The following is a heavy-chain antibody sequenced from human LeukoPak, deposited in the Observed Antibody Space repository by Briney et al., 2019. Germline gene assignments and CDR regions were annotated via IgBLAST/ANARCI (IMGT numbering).Heavy chain of an antibody. J-gene: IGHJ3*02. V-gene: IGHV3-48*03. Sequence: GGSLRLSCAASGFTFSSYEMNWVRQAPGKGLEWVSYISSSGSTIYYADSVKGRFTISRDNSKNTLYLLMNSLRVDDTAVYYCAKAVDLATISVDIWGQGTMVTVSS. CDR2: ISSSGSTI. D-gene: IGHD5-24*01. CDR3: AKAVDLATISVDI. CDR1: GFTFSSYE.